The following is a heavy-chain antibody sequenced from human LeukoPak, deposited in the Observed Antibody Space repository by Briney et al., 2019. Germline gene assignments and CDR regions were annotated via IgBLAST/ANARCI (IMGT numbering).Heavy chain of an antibody. CDR1: GYTFTSYY. V-gene: IGHV1-2*02. CDR3: ARDRNWNDGGWFDP. CDR2: INPNSGGT. J-gene: IGHJ5*02. D-gene: IGHD1-1*01. Sequence: ASVKVSCKASGYTFTSYYMHWGRQAPGQGLEWMGWINPNSGGTNYAQKFQGRVTMTRDTSISTAYMELSRLRSDDTAVYYCARDRNWNDGGWFDPWGQGTLVTVSS.